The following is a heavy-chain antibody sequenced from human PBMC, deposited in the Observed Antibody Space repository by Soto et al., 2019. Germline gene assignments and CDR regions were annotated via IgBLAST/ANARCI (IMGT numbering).Heavy chain of an antibody. J-gene: IGHJ6*02. CDR3: ARDQGFSWYGKDSGMDV. D-gene: IGHD6-13*01. CDR1: GYTFTTYA. V-gene: IGHV1-18*01. CDR2: VSAYNGNT. Sequence: ASVKVSCNASGYTFTTYAITWVRQAPGQGLERMGRVSAYNGNTKYAQRVQARVTMTTDTSTNTAYMDLGSLRSDDTAVYYCARDQGFSWYGKDSGMDVWGQGTTVTVSS.